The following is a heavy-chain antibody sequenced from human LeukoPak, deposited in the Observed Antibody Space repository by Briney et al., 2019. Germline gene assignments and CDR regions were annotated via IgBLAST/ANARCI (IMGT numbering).Heavy chain of an antibody. CDR3: ARGYCDSSVHYFDY. J-gene: IGHJ4*02. CDR1: GGTFSRYG. V-gene: IGHV1-69*13. CDR2: IIPIFDTA. Sequence: SVKVSCKASGGTFSRYGISWGRQAPGQGLEWMGGIIPIFDTAHYAQKFQGRVTITADESTSTAYMELSSLRSEDTAVYYCARGYCDSSVHYFDYWGQGTLVTVSS. D-gene: IGHD3-22*01.